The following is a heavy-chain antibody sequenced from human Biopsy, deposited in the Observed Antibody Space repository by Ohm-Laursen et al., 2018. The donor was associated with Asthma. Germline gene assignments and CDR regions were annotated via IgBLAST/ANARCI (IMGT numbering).Heavy chain of an antibody. Sequence: GASVKVSCKISGYSLTDLSMHWGRQAPGQGVGWLGGHDHEEGGTVNARRFQGRVTMTEDTSTDTADMDLSSLSSDDTAVYYCASYFPKDSVRSNFQFWGQEPWSPSPQ. CDR3: ASYFPKDSVRSNFQF. J-gene: IGHJ4*01. D-gene: IGHD2-15*01. V-gene: IGHV1-24*01. CDR1: GYSLTDLS. CDR2: HDHEEGGT.